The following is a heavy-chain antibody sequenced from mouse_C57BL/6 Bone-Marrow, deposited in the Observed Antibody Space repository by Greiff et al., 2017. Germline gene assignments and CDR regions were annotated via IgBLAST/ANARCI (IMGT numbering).Heavy chain of an antibody. CDR1: GYAFSSYG. CDR3: GDITTVVAPWYFDV. D-gene: IGHD1-1*01. J-gene: IGHJ1*03. CDR2: ICPGDGDT. Sequence: VKLVESGAELVKPGASVKISCKASGYAFSSYGMNWVKQRPGKGLEWIGQICPGDGDTNYNGKFKGKATLTADKSSSTAYMQLSSLTSEDSAVFFCGDITTVVAPWYFDVWGTGTTVTVSS. V-gene: IGHV1-80*01.